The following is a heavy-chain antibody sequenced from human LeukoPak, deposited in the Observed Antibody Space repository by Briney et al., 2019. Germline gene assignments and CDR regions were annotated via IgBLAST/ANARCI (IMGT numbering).Heavy chain of an antibody. D-gene: IGHD6-19*01. Sequence: KPSETLSLTCTVSGGPISSSSYYWGWIRQPPGKGLEWIGRIYYSGSTYYNPSLKSRVTISVDTSKNQFSLKLSSVTAADTAVYYCARQRSQWLVPDYGMDVWGQGTTVTVSS. CDR1: GGPISSSSYY. CDR3: ARQRSQWLVPDYGMDV. CDR2: IYYSGST. J-gene: IGHJ6*02. V-gene: IGHV4-39*01.